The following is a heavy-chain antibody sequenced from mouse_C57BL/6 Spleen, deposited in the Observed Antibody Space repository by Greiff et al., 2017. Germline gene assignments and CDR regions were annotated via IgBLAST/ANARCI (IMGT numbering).Heavy chain of an antibody. V-gene: IGHV1-47*01. J-gene: IGHJ4*01. Sequence: QVQLQQSGAELVKPGASVKMSCKASGYTFTTYPIEWMKQNHGKSLEWIGNFHPYNDDTKYNEKFKGKATLTVEKSSSTVYLELSRLPSADSAVYYFARGGWLLPYAMDYWGQGTSVTVSS. CDR2: FHPYNDDT. CDR1: GYTFTTYP. CDR3: ARGGWLLPYAMDY. D-gene: IGHD2-3*01.